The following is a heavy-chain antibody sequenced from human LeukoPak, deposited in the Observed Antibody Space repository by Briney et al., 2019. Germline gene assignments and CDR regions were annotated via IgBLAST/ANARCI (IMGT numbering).Heavy chain of an antibody. J-gene: IGHJ5*02. Sequence: SETLSLTCTVSGGSISSHYGSWIRQPPGKGLEWIGYIYYSGSTNYNPSLKSRVTISVDTSKNQFSLKLSSVTAADTAVYYCARDGSSTGDWFDPWGQGTLVTVSS. V-gene: IGHV4-59*11. D-gene: IGHD2-2*01. CDR3: ARDGSSTGDWFDP. CDR1: GGSISSHY. CDR2: IYYSGST.